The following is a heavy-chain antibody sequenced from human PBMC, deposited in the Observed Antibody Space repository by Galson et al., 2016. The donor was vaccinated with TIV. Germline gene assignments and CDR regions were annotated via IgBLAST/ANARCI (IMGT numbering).Heavy chain of an antibody. CDR3: ARGSGYALTNHWFDS. J-gene: IGHJ5*01. CDR2: IIAIFGTA. V-gene: IGHV1-69*13. D-gene: IGHD6-25*01. CDR1: GGIFRSHA. Sequence: SVKVSCKAAGGIFRSHAISWVRQAPGQGLEWMGGIIAIFGTANYAQKFQGRVTIIADESTSTVYMELSSLRSEDTAVYYCARGSGYALTNHWFDSWGQGTRVTVSS.